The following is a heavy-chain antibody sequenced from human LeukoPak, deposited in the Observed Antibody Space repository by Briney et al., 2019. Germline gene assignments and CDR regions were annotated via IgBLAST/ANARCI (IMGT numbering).Heavy chain of an antibody. V-gene: IGHV1-18*04. CDR1: GYTFTGYG. D-gene: IGHD6-19*01. J-gene: IGHJ4*02. Sequence: ASVKVSCKASGYTFTGYGISWVRQTPGQGLEWMGWISAYNGNTNYAQKLQGRVTMTTDTSTSTAYMELGSLRSDDTAVYYCARDVEGHIAVPDYWGQGTLVTVSS. CDR2: ISAYNGNT. CDR3: ARDVEGHIAVPDY.